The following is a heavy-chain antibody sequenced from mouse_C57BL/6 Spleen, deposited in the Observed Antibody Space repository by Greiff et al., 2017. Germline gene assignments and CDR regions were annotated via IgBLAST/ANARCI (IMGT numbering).Heavy chain of an antibody. D-gene: IGHD2-5*01. CDR2: ISYDGSN. J-gene: IGHJ4*01. CDR1: GYSITSGYY. CDR3: ARYSNYGCYAMDY. Sequence: EVQLQESGPGLVKPSQSLSLTCSVTGYSITSGYYWNWIRQFPGNKLEWMGYISYDGSNNYNPSLKNRISITRATSKNQFFLKLNSVTTEDTATYYCARYSNYGCYAMDYWGQGTSVTVSS. V-gene: IGHV3-6*01.